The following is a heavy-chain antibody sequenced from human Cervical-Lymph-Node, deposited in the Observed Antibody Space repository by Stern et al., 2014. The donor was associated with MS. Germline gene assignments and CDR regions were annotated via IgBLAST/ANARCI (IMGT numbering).Heavy chain of an antibody. Sequence: QVQLVQSGAEVKKPGSSVKVSCKASGGTFSSYAISWVRQAPGQGLEWMGGIIPIFGKANYAQKFQVRVTITADESTSTAYMELSSLRSEDTAVYYCARAVDYGSGSYSGDYWGQGTLVTVSS. V-gene: IGHV1-69*01. J-gene: IGHJ4*02. CDR3: ARAVDYGSGSYSGDY. CDR2: IIPIFGKA. CDR1: GGTFSSYA. D-gene: IGHD3-10*01.